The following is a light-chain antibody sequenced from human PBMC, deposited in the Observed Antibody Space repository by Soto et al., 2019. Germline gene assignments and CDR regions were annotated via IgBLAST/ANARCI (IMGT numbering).Light chain of an antibody. CDR3: TSYTTTNTLA. V-gene: IGLV2-14*01. J-gene: IGLJ2*01. CDR1: SRDIGAYDY. Sequence: QPVLTQPASVSGSPGQSITISCTGTSRDIGAYDYVSWFQQYPGKAPKCMIYDVNNRPSGVSNRFSGSKSGNTASLTISGLQAEDEAVYYCTSYTTTNTLALGGGTQLTVL. CDR2: DVN.